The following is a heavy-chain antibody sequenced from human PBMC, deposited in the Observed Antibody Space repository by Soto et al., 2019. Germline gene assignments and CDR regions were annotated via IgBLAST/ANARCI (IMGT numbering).Heavy chain of an antibody. J-gene: IGHJ6*02. V-gene: IGHV4-34*01. CDR3: ARGPDEFDYYYGMDV. CDR2: INHSGST. Sequence: PSETRSLTCAVYGGSFSGYYWSWIRQPPGKGLEWIGEINHSGSTNYNPSLKSRVTISVDTSKNQFSLKLSSVTAADTAVYYCARGPDEFDYYYGMDVWGQGTTVTVSS. CDR1: GGSFSGYY. D-gene: IGHD3-10*01.